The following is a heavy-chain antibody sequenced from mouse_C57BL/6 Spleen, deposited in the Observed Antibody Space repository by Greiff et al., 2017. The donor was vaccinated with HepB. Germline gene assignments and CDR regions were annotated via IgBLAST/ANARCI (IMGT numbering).Heavy chain of an antibody. J-gene: IGHJ4*01. CDR2: ISYDGSN. D-gene: IGHD2-2*01. CDR1: GYSITSGYY. CDR3: ARDGSILYAMDY. Sequence: EVQLQESGPGLVKPSQSLSLTCSVTGYSITSGYYWNWIRQFPGNKLEWMGYISYDGSNNYNPSLKNRISITRDTSKNQFFLKLNSVTTEDTATYYCARDGSILYAMDYWGQGTSVTVSS. V-gene: IGHV3-6*01.